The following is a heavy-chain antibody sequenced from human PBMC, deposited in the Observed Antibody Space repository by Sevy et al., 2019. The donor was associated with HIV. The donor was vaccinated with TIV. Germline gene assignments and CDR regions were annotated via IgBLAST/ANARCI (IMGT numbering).Heavy chain of an antibody. V-gene: IGHV3-30*04. CDR3: ARLVSCGGDCYYLDS. CDR1: GFTFSNYD. J-gene: IGHJ4*02. Sequence: GGFLRLSCAASGFTFSNYDMHWVRQAPGKGLDWVAVISHDERYKNYAESVKVRFTISRDNFKNTLFLQMDSLRTEDTAVYFCARLVSCGGDCYYLDSWGQGALVTVSS. D-gene: IGHD2-21*02. CDR2: ISHDERYK.